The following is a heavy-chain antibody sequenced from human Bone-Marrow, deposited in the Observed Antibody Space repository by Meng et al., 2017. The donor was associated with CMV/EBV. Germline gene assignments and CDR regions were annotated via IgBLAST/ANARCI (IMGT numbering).Heavy chain of an antibody. CDR3: AADPLFDFWSGYYFDY. CDR2: IVVDSGNT. D-gene: IGHD3-3*01. J-gene: IGHJ4*02. V-gene: IGHV1-58*01. CDR1: GFTFSSSA. Sequence: SVKVSCKASGFTFSSSAVQWVRQARGQRLEWIGWIVVDSGNTNYAQKYQERVTITRDMSTSTAYMELSSLRSEDTAVYYCAADPLFDFWSGYYFDYWGQGTLVTVSS.